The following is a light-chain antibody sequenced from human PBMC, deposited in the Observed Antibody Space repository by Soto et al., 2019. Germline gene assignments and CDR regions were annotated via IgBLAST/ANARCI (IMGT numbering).Light chain of an antibody. CDR3: TSYTSSSTLDV. J-gene: IGLJ1*01. Sequence: QSVLTQPASVSLSPGQSITISCTGTSSDVGGYNYVSWYQQHPGKAPKLIIYEVSNRPTGVSNRFSGSKSGHTASLTISGLQSEDEADYFCTSYTSSSTLDVFGTGTKVTVL. CDR1: SSDVGGYNY. V-gene: IGLV2-14*01. CDR2: EVS.